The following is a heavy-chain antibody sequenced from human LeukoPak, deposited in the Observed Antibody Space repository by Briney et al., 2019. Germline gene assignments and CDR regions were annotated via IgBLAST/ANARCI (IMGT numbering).Heavy chain of an antibody. V-gene: IGHV3-21*01. CDR3: AKVLTAYWYFDL. CDR1: GFIFSSSS. D-gene: IGHD2-21*02. J-gene: IGHJ2*01. CDR2: ISSSGSYI. Sequence: PGGSLRHSCAASGFIFSSSSLHWVRQAPGKGLEWVSSISSSGSYIYYADSVKGRFTISRDNAKNSLFLQMSSLRAEDTAVYYCAKVLTAYWYFDLWGRGTLVTVSS.